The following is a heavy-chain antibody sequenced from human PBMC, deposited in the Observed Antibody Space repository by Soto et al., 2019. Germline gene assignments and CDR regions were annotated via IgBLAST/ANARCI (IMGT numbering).Heavy chain of an antibody. V-gene: IGHV3-23*01. D-gene: IGHD3-22*01. CDR2: ISVDGGDT. J-gene: IGHJ4*02. CDR1: GFTFNKYS. Sequence: PGGSLRLSCAASGFTFNKYSLAWVRQAPGKGLEWVSNISVDGGDTYYADSVKGRFTMSRDNSKNTIYLQMNSLRAEDTAVYYCTKTGYSNSGGSPSFQYWGQGTLVTVSS. CDR3: TKTGYSNSGGSPSFQY.